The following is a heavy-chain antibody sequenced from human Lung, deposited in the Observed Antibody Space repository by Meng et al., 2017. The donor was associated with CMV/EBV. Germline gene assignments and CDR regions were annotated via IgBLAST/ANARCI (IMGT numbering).Heavy chain of an antibody. V-gene: IGHV3-23*01. Sequence: GGSLRLXCAASGFTFSSYAMTWVRQAPGKGLEWVAQISASGDSTYYADSVKGRFTISRDNSKNTLYLQMNSLRAADTAIYYCAKASRGGWGGWFEPWGQGTXVTVSS. J-gene: IGHJ5*02. CDR3: AKASRGGWGGWFEP. CDR1: GFTFSSYA. CDR2: ISASGDST. D-gene: IGHD3-16*01.